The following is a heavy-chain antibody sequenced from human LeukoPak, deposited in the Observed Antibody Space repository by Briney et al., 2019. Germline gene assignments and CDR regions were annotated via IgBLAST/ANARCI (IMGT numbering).Heavy chain of an antibody. V-gene: IGHV3-20*01. Sequence: PGGSLRLSCAASGFTFDDYGMSWVRQAPGKGLEWVSGINWHGGSTGYADSVKGRFTISRDNAKNSLYLQMNSLRGEDTALYHCARESGSYHANDYWGQGTLVTVSS. CDR3: ARESGSYHANDY. J-gene: IGHJ4*02. D-gene: IGHD1-26*01. CDR1: GFTFDDYG. CDR2: INWHGGST.